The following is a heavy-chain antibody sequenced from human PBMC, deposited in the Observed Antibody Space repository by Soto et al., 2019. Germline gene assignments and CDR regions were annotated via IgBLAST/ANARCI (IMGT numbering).Heavy chain of an antibody. CDR3: ARVTVAARTRAFDY. Sequence: GGSLRLSCAASGFTFSDHYMDWVRQAPGKGLEWAGRIRNRANSYGTDYAAAVKGRFTISRDDSRNSLYLQMSRLRTEATAVYYCARVTVAARTRAFDYGGERTLATVFS. V-gene: IGHV3-72*01. D-gene: IGHD4-17*01. CDR2: IRNRANSYGT. J-gene: IGHJ4*02. CDR1: GFTFSDHY.